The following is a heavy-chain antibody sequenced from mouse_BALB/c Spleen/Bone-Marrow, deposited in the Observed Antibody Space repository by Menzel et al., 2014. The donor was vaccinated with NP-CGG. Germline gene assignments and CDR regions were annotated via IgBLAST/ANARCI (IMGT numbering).Heavy chain of an antibody. CDR1: GFDFXRYW. D-gene: IGHD1-2*01. V-gene: IGHV4-1*02. J-gene: IGHJ3*01. CDR3: ASLHYYGFFAY. CDR2: INPDSSTI. Sequence: EVQLQQSGGGLVQPGGSLKLSCAASGFDFXRYWMSWVRQAPGKGLEWIGEINPDSSTINYTPSLKDKFIISRDDAKNTLYLQMSKVRSEDTALYYCASLHYYGFFAYWGHGTLVTVSA.